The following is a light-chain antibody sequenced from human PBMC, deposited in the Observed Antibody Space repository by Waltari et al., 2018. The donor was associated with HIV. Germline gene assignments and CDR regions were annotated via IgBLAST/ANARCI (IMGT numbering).Light chain of an antibody. J-gene: IGKJ3*01. CDR1: QSVSNNY. CDR2: GAS. CDR3: QQYGGSSFT. V-gene: IGKV3-20*01. Sequence: ELVLTQSPGTLSLSPGERATLSCRASQSVSNNYLAWYQQKPGQAPRLLIDGASSRATGIPDRFSGSGSGTDFTLTISRLEPEDFAVYYYQQYGGSSFTFGPGTKVDIK.